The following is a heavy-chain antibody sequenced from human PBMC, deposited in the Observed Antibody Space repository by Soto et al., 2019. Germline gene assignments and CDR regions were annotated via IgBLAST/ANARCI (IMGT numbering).Heavy chain of an antibody. CDR1: GGSVSSGSYY. V-gene: IGHV4-61*01. J-gene: IGHJ4*02. CDR2: IYYSGST. CDR3: AREIRYDSSGYSPFFVDY. Sequence: TSETLSLTCTVSGGSVSSGSYYWSWIRQPPGKGLEWIGYIYYSGSTNYNPSLKSRVTISVDTSKNQFSLKLSSVTAADTAVYYCAREIRYDSSGYSPFFVDYWGQGTLVTVSS. D-gene: IGHD3-22*01.